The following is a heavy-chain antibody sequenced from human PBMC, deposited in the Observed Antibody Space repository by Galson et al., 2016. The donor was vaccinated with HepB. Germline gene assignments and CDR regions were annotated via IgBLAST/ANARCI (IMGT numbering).Heavy chain of an antibody. D-gene: IGHD6-19*01. CDR1: GFTFSSYA. V-gene: IGHV3-23*01. Sequence: SLRLSCAASGFTFSSYAMSWVRQAPGKGLEWVSTISGSGYNTYYADSVTGRFTISRDHSNHTLYLQMNSLRAEDTAVYYCAKSQPGYSSGWYTLPIDAFDIWGQGTMVTVSS. CDR2: ISGSGYNT. J-gene: IGHJ3*02. CDR3: AKSQPGYSSGWYTLPIDAFDI.